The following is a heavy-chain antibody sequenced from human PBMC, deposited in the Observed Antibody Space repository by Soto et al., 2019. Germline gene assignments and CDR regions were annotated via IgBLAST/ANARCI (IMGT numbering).Heavy chain of an antibody. V-gene: IGHV1-46*03. Sequence: ASVKVSCKASGYTFTSYYMHWVRQAPGQGLEWMGIINPSGGSTSYAQKFQGRVTMTRDTSTSTVYMELSSLRPEDTAVYYCARDYYDFCSGYLGPPNYYYYMDVWGKGTTVTVSS. CDR2: INPSGGST. D-gene: IGHD3-3*01. CDR1: GYTFTSYY. CDR3: ARDYYDFCSGYLGPPNYYYYMDV. J-gene: IGHJ6*03.